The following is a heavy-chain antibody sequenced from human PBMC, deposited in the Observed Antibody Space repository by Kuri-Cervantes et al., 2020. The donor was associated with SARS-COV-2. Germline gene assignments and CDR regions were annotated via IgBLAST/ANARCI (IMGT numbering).Heavy chain of an antibody. D-gene: IGHD4-11*01. CDR3: ARAPHDYSNYKYYYGMDV. V-gene: IGHV3-33*08. CDR2: IWYDGSNK. J-gene: IGHJ6*02. CDR1: GFTFSSYA. Sequence: GESLKISCAASGFTFSSYAMHWVRQAPGKGLEWVAVIWYDGSNKYYADSVKGRFTISRDNSKNTLYLQMNSLRAEDTAVYYCARAPHDYSNYKYYYGMDVWGQGTTVTVSS.